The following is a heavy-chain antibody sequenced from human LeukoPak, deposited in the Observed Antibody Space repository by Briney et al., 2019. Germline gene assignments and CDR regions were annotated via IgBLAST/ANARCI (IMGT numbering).Heavy chain of an antibody. Sequence: GGSLRLSCEASGFIFSSLWMHWVRHAPGKGLVWVSYINGDGGTTSYADSVKGRFTISRDNAKNTLYLQLNSLRAEDTAVYYCVRGGYGSIDYWGQGTLVTVSS. CDR1: GFIFSSLW. D-gene: IGHD4-17*01. J-gene: IGHJ4*02. V-gene: IGHV3-74*01. CDR3: VRGGYGSIDY. CDR2: INGDGGTT.